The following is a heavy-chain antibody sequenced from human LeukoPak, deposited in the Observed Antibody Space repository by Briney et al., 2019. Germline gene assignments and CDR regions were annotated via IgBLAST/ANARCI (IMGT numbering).Heavy chain of an antibody. CDR2: ISSNGGDT. Sequence: GGTLSLSCSASGFTFSTYAMHWVRQAPGKGLQYVSTISSNGGDTYYADSVKGRFTISRDNSKNTLYLQMSSLRAEDTAVYYCVKVTNSVVDLLDYWGQGTLVTVSS. CDR1: GFTFSTYA. CDR3: VKVTNSVVDLLDY. V-gene: IGHV3-64D*06. J-gene: IGHJ4*02. D-gene: IGHD2-15*01.